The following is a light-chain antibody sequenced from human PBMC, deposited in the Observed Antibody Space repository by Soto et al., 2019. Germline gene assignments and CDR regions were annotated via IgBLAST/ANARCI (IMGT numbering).Light chain of an antibody. CDR3: CSYAGSYIPLYV. J-gene: IGLJ1*01. CDR1: SSDVGAYNY. CDR2: DVT. Sequence: QSALTQPRSVSGSPGQSVTISCTGTSSDVGAYNYVSWYQQHPGKAPKLMIYDVTKRPSGVPDRFSGSKSGNTASLTISGLQAEDEADYYCCSYAGSYIPLYVFGTGNKVTVL. V-gene: IGLV2-11*01.